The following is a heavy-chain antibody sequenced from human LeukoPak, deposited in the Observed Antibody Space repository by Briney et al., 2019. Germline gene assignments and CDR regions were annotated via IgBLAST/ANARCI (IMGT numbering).Heavy chain of an antibody. CDR3: ARGRWLDNY. CDR2: INHSGST. CDR1: GGSFSGYY. D-gene: IGHD6-19*01. V-gene: IGHV4-34*01. Sequence: SETLSLTCAVYGGSFSGYYWSWIRQPPGKGLEWIGEINHSGSTNYNPSLKRRVTISVDRSKNQFSLKLSSVTAADTAVYYCARGRWLDNYWGQGTLVTVSS. J-gene: IGHJ4*02.